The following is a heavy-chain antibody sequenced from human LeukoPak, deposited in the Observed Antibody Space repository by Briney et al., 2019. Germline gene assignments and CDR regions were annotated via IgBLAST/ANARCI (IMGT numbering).Heavy chain of an antibody. Sequence: GGSLRLSCAASGMTFTNAWMSWVRQAPGKGLEWVSAISGSGGSTYYADSVKGRFTISRDNSKNTLYLQMNSLRAEDTAVYYCAKDQGYYDFWSGYGSLDYWGQGTLVTVSS. CDR1: GMTFTNAW. D-gene: IGHD3-3*01. CDR3: AKDQGYYDFWSGYGSLDY. CDR2: ISGSGGST. V-gene: IGHV3-23*01. J-gene: IGHJ4*02.